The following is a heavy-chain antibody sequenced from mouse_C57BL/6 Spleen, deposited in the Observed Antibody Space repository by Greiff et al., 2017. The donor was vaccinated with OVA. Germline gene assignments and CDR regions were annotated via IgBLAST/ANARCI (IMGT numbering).Heavy chain of an antibody. CDR1: GYTFTSYW. CDR3: AIPSTGVAHYYAIGD. D-gene: IGHD1-1*01. CDR2: INPTSGST. J-gene: IGHJ4*01. Sequence: QVQLQQSGAELVKPGASVKLSCKASGYTFTSYWMHWVKQRPGQGLEWIGMINPTSGSTNYNEKFKSKATLTVDTSSSTAYMQISSLTSEDSADEYCAIPSTGVAHYYAIGDWGQGTSVTVAS. V-gene: IGHV1-64*01.